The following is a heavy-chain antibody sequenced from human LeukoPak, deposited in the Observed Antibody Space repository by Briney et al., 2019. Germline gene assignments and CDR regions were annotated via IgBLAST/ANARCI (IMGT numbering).Heavy chain of an antibody. Sequence: PGGSLRLSCAASGFTFSSYAMHWVRQAPGKGLEWVAVISYDGSNKYYADSVKGRFTISRDNAKNSLYLQMNSLRAEDTAVYYCAREATMAQKYFQHWGQGTLVTVSS. J-gene: IGHJ1*01. V-gene: IGHV3-30-3*01. CDR2: ISYDGSNK. CDR3: AREATMAQKYFQH. CDR1: GFTFSSYA. D-gene: IGHD3-10*01.